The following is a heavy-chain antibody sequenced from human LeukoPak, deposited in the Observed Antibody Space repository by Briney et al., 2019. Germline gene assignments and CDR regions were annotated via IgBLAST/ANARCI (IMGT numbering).Heavy chain of an antibody. CDR2: ISGSGGST. D-gene: IGHD3-10*01. V-gene: IGHV3-23*01. Sequence: PGGSLRLSYAASGFTFSSYAMSWVRQAPGKGLEWVSAISGSGGSTYYADSVKGRFTISRDNSKNTLYLQMNSLRAEDTAVYYCAKDPPMVRGVIMGTPFDYWGQGTLVTVSS. CDR3: AKDPPMVRGVIMGTPFDY. CDR1: GFTFSSYA. J-gene: IGHJ4*02.